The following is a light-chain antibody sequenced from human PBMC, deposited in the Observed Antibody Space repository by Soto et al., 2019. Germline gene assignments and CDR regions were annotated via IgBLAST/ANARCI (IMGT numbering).Light chain of an antibody. V-gene: IGKV3-15*01. CDR1: QSLSSS. Sequence: EIVMTQSPATLSVSPGEGATLSCRASQSLSSSLAWYQQKPGQPPRLLIYGPSTRATGIAARFSVSGSGTEVTLAISSLQYEDFAWYYCQQYNNWPPITFGQGTRLEIK. J-gene: IGKJ5*01. CDR2: GPS. CDR3: QQYNNWPPIT.